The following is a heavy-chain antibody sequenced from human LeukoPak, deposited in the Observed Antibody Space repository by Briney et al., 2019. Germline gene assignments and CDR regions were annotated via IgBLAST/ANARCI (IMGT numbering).Heavy chain of an antibody. CDR1: GLTFSSYA. J-gene: IGHJ6*02. D-gene: IGHD1-26*01. CDR2: MSGSGDRA. Sequence: GGSLRLSCAASGLTFSSYAMTWVRQAPGKGLEWVSGMSGSGDRAYYADSVKGRFTISRDNPKNTLYLQMSSLRAEDTAAYYCVSGRGSYFFYGMDVWGQGTTVTVSS. V-gene: IGHV3-23*01. CDR3: VSGRGSYFFYGMDV.